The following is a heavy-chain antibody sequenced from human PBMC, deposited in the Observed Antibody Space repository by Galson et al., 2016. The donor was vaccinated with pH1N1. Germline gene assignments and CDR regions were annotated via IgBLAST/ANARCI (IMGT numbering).Heavy chain of an antibody. CDR2: ITKRPEGYTT. CDR3: TRENHHKFDY. V-gene: IGHV3-72*01. J-gene: IGHJ4*02. CDR1: GFTLGDFY. Sequence: LRLSCAASGFTLGDFYMDWVRQAPGKGPEWVGRITKRPEGYTTQDAASVKGRFIISREDSKDLLYLQMNSLKTEDTAVYYCTRENHHKFDYWGQGTLVTVSS.